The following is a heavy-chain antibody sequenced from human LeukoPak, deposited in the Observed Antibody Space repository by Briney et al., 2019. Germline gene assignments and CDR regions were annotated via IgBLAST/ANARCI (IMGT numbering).Heavy chain of an antibody. Sequence: QTGGSLRLSCAASGFTFSSYAMRWVRQAPGKGLEWVSSVSGSGGSTYYADSVKGRFTISRDNSKNTLYLQMHSLRAEDTAAYYCAKPRAVGVNAFFDYWGQGTLVTVSS. V-gene: IGHV3-23*01. CDR2: VSGSGGST. J-gene: IGHJ4*02. CDR1: GFTFSSYA. CDR3: AKPRAVGVNAFFDY.